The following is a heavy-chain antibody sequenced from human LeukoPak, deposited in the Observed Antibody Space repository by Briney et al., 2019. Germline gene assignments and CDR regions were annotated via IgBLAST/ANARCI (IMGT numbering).Heavy chain of an antibody. V-gene: IGHV3-21*01. J-gene: IGHJ4*02. CDR1: GFTFSSYS. Sequence: GGSLRLSCAASGFTFSSYSMNWVRQAPGKGLEWVSSISSSSSYIYYADSVKGRFTISRDNAKNSLYLQMNSLRAEDTAVCYCVSNSYDSSGYYYSWGQGTLVTVSS. CDR3: VSNSYDSSGYYYS. CDR2: ISSSSSYI. D-gene: IGHD3-22*01.